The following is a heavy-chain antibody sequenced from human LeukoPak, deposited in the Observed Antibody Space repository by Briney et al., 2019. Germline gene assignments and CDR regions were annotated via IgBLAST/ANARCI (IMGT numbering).Heavy chain of an antibody. J-gene: IGHJ4*02. CDR1: GFTFSSYA. CDR3: AKDPTSPHDY. CDR2: ISGSGGST. D-gene: IGHD1-14*01. V-gene: IGHV3-23*01. Sequence: GGSLRLSCAASGFTFSSYAMSWVRQAPEKGLEWVSAISGSGGSTYYADSVKGRFTISRDNSKNTLYLQMNNLRAEDTAVYYCAKDPTSPHDYWGQGTLVTVSS.